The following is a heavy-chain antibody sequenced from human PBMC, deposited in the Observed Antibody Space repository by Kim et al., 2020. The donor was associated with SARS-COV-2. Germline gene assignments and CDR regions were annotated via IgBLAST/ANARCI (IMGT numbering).Heavy chain of an antibody. CDR1: GFTFSNYA. D-gene: IGHD3-10*01. J-gene: IGHJ4*02. V-gene: IGHV3-23*01. Sequence: GGSLRLSCAASGFTFSNYAMFWIRQAPGKGLEWVSGISGGDGRIYYADSVKGRFTISRDNSKNTLYLHMSSPTADDTAVYHCAKGLLLESRLENWGQGTLVTVSS. CDR2: ISGGDGRI. CDR3: AKGLLLESRLEN.